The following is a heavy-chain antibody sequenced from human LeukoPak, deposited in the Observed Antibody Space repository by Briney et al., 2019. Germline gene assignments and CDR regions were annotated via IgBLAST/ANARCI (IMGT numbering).Heavy chain of an antibody. CDR2: INTNTGNP. Sequence: ASVKVSCKASGYTFTSYAMNWVRQAPGQGLEWMGWINTNTGNPTYAQGFTGRFVFSLDTSVSTAYLQISSLTAEDTAVYYCARDKNYDILTGYTYYFDYWGQGTLVTVSS. V-gene: IGHV7-4-1*02. D-gene: IGHD3-9*01. CDR1: GYTFTSYA. CDR3: ARDKNYDILTGYTYYFDY. J-gene: IGHJ4*02.